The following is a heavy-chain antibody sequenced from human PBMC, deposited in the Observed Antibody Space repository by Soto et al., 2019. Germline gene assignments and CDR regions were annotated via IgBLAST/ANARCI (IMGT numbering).Heavy chain of an antibody. CDR1: GFTFSSYA. D-gene: IGHD6-19*01. J-gene: IGHJ6*02. Sequence: EVQLLESGGGLVQPGGSLRLSCAASGFTFSSYAMSWVRQAPGKGLEWVSAISGSGGSTYYADSVKGRFTISRDNSKNTLYLQMNSLSAEDTAVYYCAKGKEWLVQEDYYGMDVWGQGTTVTVSS. CDR2: ISGSGGST. V-gene: IGHV3-23*01. CDR3: AKGKEWLVQEDYYGMDV.